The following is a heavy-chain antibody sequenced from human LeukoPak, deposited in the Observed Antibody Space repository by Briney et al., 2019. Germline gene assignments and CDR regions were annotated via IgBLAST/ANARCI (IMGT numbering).Heavy chain of an antibody. CDR2: IIPIFGTA. Sequence: ASVKVSCKASGGTFSSYAISWVRQAPGQGLEWMGGIIPIFGTANYAQKFQGRVTITADKSTSTAYMELSSLRSGDTAVYYCASPGYCSSTSCRRALDYWGQGTLVTVSS. D-gene: IGHD2-2*01. CDR1: GGTFSSYA. V-gene: IGHV1-69*06. J-gene: IGHJ4*02. CDR3: ASPGYCSSTSCRRALDY.